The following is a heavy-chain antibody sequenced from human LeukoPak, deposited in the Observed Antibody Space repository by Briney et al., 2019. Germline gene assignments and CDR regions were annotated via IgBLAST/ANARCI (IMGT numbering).Heavy chain of an antibody. CDR1: GFTLSSSA. Sequence: GGSLRLSCAASGFTLSSSAMSWVRQGPGKGLEWVSAISNNGGYTYYADSVQGRFTISRDNSKSTLCLQMNSLRAEDTAVYYCAKEDIAARFVYTWFDPWGQGTLVTVSS. J-gene: IGHJ5*02. CDR2: ISNNGGYT. CDR3: AKEDIAARFVYTWFDP. V-gene: IGHV3-23*01. D-gene: IGHD6-6*01.